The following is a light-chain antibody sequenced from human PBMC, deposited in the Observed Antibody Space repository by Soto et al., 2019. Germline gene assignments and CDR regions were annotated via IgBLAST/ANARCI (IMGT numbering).Light chain of an antibody. J-gene: IGKJ2*01. CDR1: ESISRDY. CDR3: QQYGGLPYT. CDR2: GAS. V-gene: IGKV3-20*01. Sequence: EIVLTQSPGTLSLSPGQRATLSCRASESISRDYLAWYQQRLGQAPRLLIYGASSGATGIPDRFSGSGSGTDFNLTISRLEPEDFALYYCQQYGGLPYTFGQGTKLEIK.